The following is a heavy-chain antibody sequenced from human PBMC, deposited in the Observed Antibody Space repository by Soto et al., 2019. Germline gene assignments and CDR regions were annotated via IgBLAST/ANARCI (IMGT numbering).Heavy chain of an antibody. D-gene: IGHD4-17*01. Sequence: GGSLRLSCAASGFTFSSYSMNWVRQAPGKGLEWVSSISSSSSYIYYADSVKGRFTISRDNAKNSLYLQMNSLRAEDTAVYYCARDPSGDYERSYYYYGMDVWGQGTTITVSS. J-gene: IGHJ6*02. CDR2: ISSSSSYI. CDR3: ARDPSGDYERSYYYYGMDV. CDR1: GFTFSSYS. V-gene: IGHV3-21*01.